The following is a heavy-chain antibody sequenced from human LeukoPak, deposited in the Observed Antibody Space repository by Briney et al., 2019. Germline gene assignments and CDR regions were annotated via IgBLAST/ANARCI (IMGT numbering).Heavy chain of an antibody. D-gene: IGHD3-10*01. V-gene: IGHV3-7*01. J-gene: IGHJ4*02. Sequence: TGGSLRLSCSASGFTFSSYWMSWDRQAPGKELEWVANIKQDGSEKYYVDSVKGRFTISRDNAKNSLSLQMNSLRAEDTAVYYCARMDIGLVRDWGQGTLVTVSS. CDR2: IKQDGSEK. CDR1: GFTFSSYW. CDR3: ARMDIGLVRD.